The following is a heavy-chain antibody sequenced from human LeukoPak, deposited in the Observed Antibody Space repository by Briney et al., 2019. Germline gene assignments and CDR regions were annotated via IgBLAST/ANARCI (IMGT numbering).Heavy chain of an antibody. J-gene: IGHJ4*02. CDR3: ARGGRDFWSGYPSYFDY. CDR1: GGSISSYY. Sequence: PSETLSLTCTVSGGSISSYYWSWIRQPAGKGLEWIGRIYTSGSTNYNPSLKSRVTMSVDTSKNQFSLKLSSVTAADTAVYYCARGGRDFWSGYPSYFDYWGQGTLVTVSS. D-gene: IGHD3-3*01. V-gene: IGHV4-4*07. CDR2: IYTSGST.